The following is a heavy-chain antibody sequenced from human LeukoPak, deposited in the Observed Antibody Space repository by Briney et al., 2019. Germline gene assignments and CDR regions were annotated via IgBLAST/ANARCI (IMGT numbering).Heavy chain of an antibody. CDR2: ISSSSSYI. Sequence: GGSLRLSCAASGFTFSSYWMNWVRQAPGKGLEWVSSISSSSSYIYYADSVKGRFTISRDNAKNSLYLQMNSLRAEDTAVYYCARNYYDSSGYLLPDYWGQGTLVTVSS. J-gene: IGHJ4*02. CDR1: GFTFSSYW. D-gene: IGHD3-22*01. CDR3: ARNYYDSSGYLLPDY. V-gene: IGHV3-21*01.